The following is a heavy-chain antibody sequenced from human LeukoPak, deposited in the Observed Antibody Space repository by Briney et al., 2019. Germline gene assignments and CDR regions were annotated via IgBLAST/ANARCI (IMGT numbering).Heavy chain of an antibody. CDR2: IRSKAYGGTT. J-gene: IGHJ4*02. CDR3: TSLWYCSSTSCPGFDY. D-gene: IGHD2-2*01. V-gene: IGHV3-49*04. CDR1: GFTFGDYA. Sequence: PGRSLRLSCTASGFTFGDYAMSWVRQAPGKGLEWVGFIRSKAYGGTTEYAASVKGRFTISRDDSKSIAYLQMNSLKTEDTAVYYCTSLWYCSSTSCPGFDYWGQGTLVTVSS.